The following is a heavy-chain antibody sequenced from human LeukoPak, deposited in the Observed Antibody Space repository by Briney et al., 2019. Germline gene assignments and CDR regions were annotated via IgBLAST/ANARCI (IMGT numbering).Heavy chain of an antibody. D-gene: IGHD4-17*01. J-gene: IGHJ3*01. Sequence: PGGSLRLSCAASGFIFSSYAMNWVRQAPGKGLEWVSSISGSGSYIHYADSMKGRFTISRDNARKSVYLHMSRLRAEDTAVHYCARGLGSGDYVANAFDFWGRGTTVSVS. CDR1: GFIFSSYA. CDR2: ISGSGSYI. V-gene: IGHV3-21*01. CDR3: ARGLGSGDYVANAFDF.